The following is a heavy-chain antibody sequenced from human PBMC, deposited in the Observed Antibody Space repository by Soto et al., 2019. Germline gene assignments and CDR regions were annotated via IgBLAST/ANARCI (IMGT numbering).Heavy chain of an antibody. V-gene: IGHV1-8*01. J-gene: IGHJ5*02. CDR1: GYTFTSYD. Sequence: ASVKVSCKASGYTFTSYDINWVRQATGQGLEWMGWVNPHSGIAIYSQNYQGRVTMTTNTSITTAYMELNSLRSDDTAVYYCARGPHYGGSFWLDPWGQGTLVTVSS. CDR3: ARGPHYGGSFWLDP. CDR2: VNPHSGIA. D-gene: IGHD2-15*01.